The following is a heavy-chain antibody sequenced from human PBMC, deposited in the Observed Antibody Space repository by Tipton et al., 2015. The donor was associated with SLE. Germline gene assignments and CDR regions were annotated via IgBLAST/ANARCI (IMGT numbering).Heavy chain of an antibody. D-gene: IGHD4-17*01. J-gene: IGHJ4*02. V-gene: IGHV3-11*01. CDR2: ISSSGSTI. Sequence: GSLRLSCAASGFTFSDYYMSWIRQAPGKGLEWVSYISSSGSTIYYADSVKGRFTISRDNAKNSLYLQMNSLRAEDTAVYYCARDQRTTVTTLDYWGQGTLVTVSS. CDR1: GFTFSDYY. CDR3: ARDQRTTVTTLDY.